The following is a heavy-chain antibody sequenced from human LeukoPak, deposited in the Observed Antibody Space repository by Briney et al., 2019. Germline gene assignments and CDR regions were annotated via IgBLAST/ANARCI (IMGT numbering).Heavy chain of an antibody. CDR1: GFTFSSYW. V-gene: IGHV3-74*01. Sequence: GGPLRLSCAASGFTFSSYWMHWVRQGPGKGLVWVSRIKSDGSSTSYADSVKGRFTISRDNAKNTLYLQMNSLRAEDTAVYYCARGLYGAYVGWGQGTLVTVSS. CDR2: IKSDGSST. J-gene: IGHJ4*02. D-gene: IGHD5-12*01. CDR3: ARGLYGAYVG.